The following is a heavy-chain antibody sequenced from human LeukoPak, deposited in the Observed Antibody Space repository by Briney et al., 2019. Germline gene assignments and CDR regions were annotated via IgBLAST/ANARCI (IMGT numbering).Heavy chain of an antibody. CDR2: ISYDGSNK. CDR3: ARDPRGGSGSYYPWEGSGAFDI. CDR1: GFTFSSYA. Sequence: GRSLRLSCAASGFTFSSYAMHWVRQAPGKGLEWVAVISYDGSNKYYADSVKGRFTISRDNSKNTLYLQMNSLRAEDTAVYYCARDPRGGSGSYYPWEGSGAFDIWGQGTMVTVSS. D-gene: IGHD1-26*01. J-gene: IGHJ3*02. V-gene: IGHV3-30*04.